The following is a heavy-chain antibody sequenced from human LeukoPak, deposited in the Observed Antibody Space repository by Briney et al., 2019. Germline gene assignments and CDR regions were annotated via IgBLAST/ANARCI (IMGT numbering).Heavy chain of an antibody. CDR1: GGSISGYF. Sequence: SETLSLTCTVSGGSISGYFWSWIRQPAGKGLEWIGRIYSSGSNNYNPSLKSRVTMSLDTSKNHLSLNLSSVTAADTAVYYCAREPTSGREPTSGRPLDYWGQGTTVTVS. D-gene: IGHD5-12*01. CDR2: IYSSGSN. J-gene: IGHJ4*03. V-gene: IGHV4-4*07. CDR3: AREPTSGREPTSGRPLDY.